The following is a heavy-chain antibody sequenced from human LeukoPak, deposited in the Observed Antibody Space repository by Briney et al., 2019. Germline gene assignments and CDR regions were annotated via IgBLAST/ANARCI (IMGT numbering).Heavy chain of an antibody. D-gene: IGHD3-3*01. Sequence: ASVKVSCKASGYTFTSYGISWVRQAPGQGLEWMGWISAYNGNTNYAQKLQGRVTMTTDTSTSTAYMELRSLRSDDTAVYYCARGSESIFGVVTYYYMDVWGKGTTVTVSS. CDR2: ISAYNGNT. J-gene: IGHJ6*03. V-gene: IGHV1-18*01. CDR1: GYTFTSYG. CDR3: ARGSESIFGVVTYYYMDV.